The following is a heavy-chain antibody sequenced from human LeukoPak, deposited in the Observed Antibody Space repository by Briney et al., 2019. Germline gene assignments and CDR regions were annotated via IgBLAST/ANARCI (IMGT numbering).Heavy chain of an antibody. CDR2: IYTSGST. Sequence: SETLSLTCTVSGGSISSYYWSWIRQPPGKGLEWIGYIYTSGSTNYNPSLKSRVTISVDTSKNQFSLELSSVTAADTAVYYCARGDYAYMDVWGKGTTVTVSS. CDR1: GGSISSYY. CDR3: ARGDYAYMDV. J-gene: IGHJ6*03. V-gene: IGHV4-4*09.